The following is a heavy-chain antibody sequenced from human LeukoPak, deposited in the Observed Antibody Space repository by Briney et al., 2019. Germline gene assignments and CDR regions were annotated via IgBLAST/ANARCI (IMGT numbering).Heavy chain of an antibody. CDR3: ARANIVVVPTASDY. V-gene: IGHV1-2*02. CDR2: INPNSGGT. Sequence: ASVNVSCKASGYTFTGYYMHWVRQAPGQGLAWMGWINPNSGGTNYAQKFQGRVTMTRDTSISTAYMELSRLRSDDTAVYYCARANIVVVPTASDYWGQGTLVTVSS. D-gene: IGHD2-2*01. J-gene: IGHJ4*02. CDR1: GYTFTGYY.